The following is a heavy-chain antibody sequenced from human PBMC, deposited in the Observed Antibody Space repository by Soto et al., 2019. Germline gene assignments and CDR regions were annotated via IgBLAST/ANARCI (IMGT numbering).Heavy chain of an antibody. V-gene: IGHV3-30*03. CDR3: SRGTYYPQSSGLHADY. D-gene: IGHD3-22*01. CDR1: GFTFNDYA. Sequence: GWSLRLSCATSGFTFNDYAMYWVRQAPGQGLEWVAMISSDGHHQFYVDNLRGRFTVSRDNSKNTLFLQMNSLRPEDTAVYYCSRGTYYPQSSGLHADYWGPGTVVTVSS. J-gene: IGHJ4*02. CDR2: ISSDGHHQ.